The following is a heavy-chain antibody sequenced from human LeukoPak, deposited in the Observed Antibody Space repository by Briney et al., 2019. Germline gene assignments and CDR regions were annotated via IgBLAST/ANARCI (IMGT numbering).Heavy chain of an antibody. CDR2: IYTSGST. Sequence: SETLSLTCTVSGGSISSYYWSWIRQPAGKGLEWIGRIYTSGSTNYNPSLKSRVTISVDTSKNQFSLKLSSVTAADTAVYYCARHSGSYLYYRMDVWGQGTTVTVPS. D-gene: IGHD1-26*01. V-gene: IGHV4-4*07. CDR1: GGSISSYY. CDR3: ARHSGSYLYYRMDV. J-gene: IGHJ6*02.